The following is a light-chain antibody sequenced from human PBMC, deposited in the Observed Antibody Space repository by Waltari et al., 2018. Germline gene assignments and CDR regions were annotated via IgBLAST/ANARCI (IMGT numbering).Light chain of an antibody. CDR1: QGVSRA. J-gene: IGKJ1*01. CDR3: QHYVRLPAT. CDR2: GAS. Sequence: EIVLTQSPGSLSSSPGERVTLACRASQGVSRALAWYQQKPGQATGLLIFGASNRATGIPDRFSGSGSETDFSLTISRLEPEDFAVYYCQHYVRLPATFGRGTKVEIK. V-gene: IGKV3-20*01.